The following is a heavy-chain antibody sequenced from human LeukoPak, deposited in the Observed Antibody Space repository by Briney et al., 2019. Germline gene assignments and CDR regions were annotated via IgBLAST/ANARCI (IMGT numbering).Heavy chain of an antibody. CDR2: ISAYNGNT. V-gene: IGHV1-18*01. CDR1: GYTFTSYS. D-gene: IGHD3-3*01. CDR3: ARVRKFFRYFDY. J-gene: IGHJ4*02. Sequence: ASVKVSCKASGYTFTSYSINWVRQAPGQGLEWMGWISAYNGNTDYAQKFQGRVTMTTDTSTSTAYMELRSLRSHDTAVYYCARVRKFFRYFDYWGQGTLVTVSS.